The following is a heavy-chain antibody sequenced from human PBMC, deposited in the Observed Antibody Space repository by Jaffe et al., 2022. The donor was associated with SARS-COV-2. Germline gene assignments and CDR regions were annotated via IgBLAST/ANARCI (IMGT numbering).Heavy chain of an antibody. D-gene: IGHD1-1*01. CDR2: ISGGSGST. J-gene: IGHJ4*02. Sequence: EVQLLESGGGLVQPGGSLRLSCVASGFTFSTYALSWVRQVPGKGLEWVSSISGGSGSTYYADSVKGRFLISRDNSKNTLYLQVNSLGAEDTAVYYCGKAVGGTPTAVCDSWGQGTLVTVSS. V-gene: IGHV3-23*01. CDR3: GKAVGGTPTAVCDS. CDR1: GFTFSTYA.